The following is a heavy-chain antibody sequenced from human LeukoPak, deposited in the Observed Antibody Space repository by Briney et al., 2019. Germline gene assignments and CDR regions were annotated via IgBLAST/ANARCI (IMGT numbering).Heavy chain of an antibody. CDR3: ARHPDTLIDALDI. CDR2: IYFTGNA. D-gene: IGHD2-15*01. J-gene: IGHJ3*02. Sequence: SETLSLTCTVSGDSISDYYWVWIQQPPGKGLEWIGYIYFTGNAYYNPSLKSRVTFSLDTSKNQFSLKLTSVTAADTAVYYCARHPDTLIDALDIWGQGTMVTVSS. V-gene: IGHV4-59*08. CDR1: GDSISDYY.